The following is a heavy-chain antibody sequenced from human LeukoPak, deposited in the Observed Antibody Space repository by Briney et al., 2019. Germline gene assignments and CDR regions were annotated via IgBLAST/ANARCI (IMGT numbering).Heavy chain of an antibody. CDR2: IRYDGSNK. J-gene: IGHJ4*02. V-gene: IGHV3-30*02. Sequence: GGSLRLSYAASGFTFSSYGMHWVRQAPGKGLEWVAFIRYDGSNKYYADSVKGRFTISRDNSKNTLYLQMNSLRAEDTAVYYCSKQEYSSSSAFDYWGQGTLVTVSS. CDR1: GFTFSSYG. D-gene: IGHD6-6*01. CDR3: SKQEYSSSSAFDY.